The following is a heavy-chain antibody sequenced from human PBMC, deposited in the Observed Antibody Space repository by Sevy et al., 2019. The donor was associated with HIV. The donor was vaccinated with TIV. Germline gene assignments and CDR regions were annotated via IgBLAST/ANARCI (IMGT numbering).Heavy chain of an antibody. CDR1: GGSISSYY. CDR3: ARDRIAAAGTRSPGMDV. J-gene: IGHJ6*02. Sequence: SETLSLTCTVSGGSISSYYWSWIRQPPGKGLEWIGYIYYSGSTNYNPSLKSRVTISVDTSKNQFSLELSSVTAADTAVYYCARDRIAAAGTRSPGMDVWGQGTTVTVSS. CDR2: IYYSGST. D-gene: IGHD6-13*01. V-gene: IGHV4-59*01.